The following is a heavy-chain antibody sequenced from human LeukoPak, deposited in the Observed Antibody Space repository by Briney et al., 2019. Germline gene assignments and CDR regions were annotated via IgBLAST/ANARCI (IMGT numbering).Heavy chain of an antibody. Sequence: PGGSLRLSCAASGFILSNYAMHWVRQAPGKGLEYVSGIGASGGSTYYADSVKGRFTISRDNSQNTLYLQVDSLIPDDMAVYYCARDHWVRDHSYGPFDSWGQGTLVTVSS. CDR1: GFILSNYA. D-gene: IGHD5-18*01. CDR2: IGASGGST. J-gene: IGHJ4*02. V-gene: IGHV3-64*02. CDR3: ARDHWVRDHSYGPFDS.